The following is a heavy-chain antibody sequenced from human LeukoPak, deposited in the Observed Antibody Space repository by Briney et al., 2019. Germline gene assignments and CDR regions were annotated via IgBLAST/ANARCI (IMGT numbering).Heavy chain of an antibody. CDR2: IIPIFGTA. CDR3: ARGSVATTVFDY. Sequence: EASVKVSCEASGGTFSSYAISWVRQAPGQGLEWMGRIIPIFGTANYAQKFQGRVTITTDESTSTAYMELSSLRSEDTAVYYCARGSVATTVFDYWGQGTLVTVSS. V-gene: IGHV1-69*05. J-gene: IGHJ4*02. D-gene: IGHD1-26*01. CDR1: GGTFSSYA.